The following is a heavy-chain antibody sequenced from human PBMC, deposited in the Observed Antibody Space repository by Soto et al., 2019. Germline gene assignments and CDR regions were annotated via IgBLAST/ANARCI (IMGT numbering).Heavy chain of an antibody. Sequence: SETLSLTCTVSGGSVSSGSYYWSWIRQPPGKGLEWIGYIYYSGSTNYNPSLKSRVTISVDTSKNQFSLKLSSVTAADTAVYYCAREGMTAAALDYWGQGTLVTVSS. CDR1: GGSVSSGSYY. J-gene: IGHJ4*02. D-gene: IGHD6-13*01. CDR2: IYYSGST. V-gene: IGHV4-61*01. CDR3: AREGMTAAALDY.